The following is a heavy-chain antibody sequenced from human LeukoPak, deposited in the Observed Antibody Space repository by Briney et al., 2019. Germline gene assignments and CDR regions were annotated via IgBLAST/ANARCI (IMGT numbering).Heavy chain of an antibody. CDR2: IHWDDDK. CDR1: GFSLSTSGVG. J-gene: IGHJ4*02. CDR3: AHGSHTVTTRAVPGDY. V-gene: IGHV2-5*02. D-gene: IGHD4-17*01. Sequence: SGPTLVNPTQTLTLTCTFSGFSLSTSGVGVGWIRQPPGKAPEWLALIHWDDDKRYSPSLKSRLTITKDTSKNQVVLTMTNMDPVDTATYYCAHGSHTVTTRAVPGDYWGQGTLVTVSS.